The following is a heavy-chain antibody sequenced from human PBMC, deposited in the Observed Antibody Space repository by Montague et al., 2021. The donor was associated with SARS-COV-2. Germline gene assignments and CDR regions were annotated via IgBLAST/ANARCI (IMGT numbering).Heavy chain of an antibody. Sequence: SETLSLTCAVSGGSISSSNWWSWVRQPPGKGLEWIEEIYHSGSTNYNPSLKSRVTISVDKSKNQFSLKLSSVTAADTAVYYCASRYYGSGSYLPLDDWGQGTLVTVSS. D-gene: IGHD3-10*01. CDR2: IYHSGST. CDR1: GGSISSSNW. V-gene: IGHV4-4*02. CDR3: ASRYYGSGSYLPLDD. J-gene: IGHJ4*02.